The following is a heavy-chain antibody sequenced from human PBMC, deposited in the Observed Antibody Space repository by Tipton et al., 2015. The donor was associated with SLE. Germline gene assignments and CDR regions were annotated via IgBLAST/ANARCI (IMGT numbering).Heavy chain of an antibody. CDR1: GYSFRSGYF. V-gene: IGHV4-38-2*01. D-gene: IGHD6-6*01. CDR2: IYPDGTT. CDR3: ARGPGTSSSH. Sequence: TLSLTCAIPGYSFRSGYFWGWIRQPPGKGLEWIGSIYPDGTTYYNPSLKSRVTISVDTSKNQFSLRLTSVTAPDTAVFYCARGPGTSSSHWGQGTLVTVSS. J-gene: IGHJ4*02.